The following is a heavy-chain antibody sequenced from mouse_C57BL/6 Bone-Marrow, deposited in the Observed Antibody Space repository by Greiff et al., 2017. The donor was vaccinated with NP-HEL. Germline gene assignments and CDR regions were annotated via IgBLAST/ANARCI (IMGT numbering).Heavy chain of an antibody. CDR3: ARSTTVVATDY. Sequence: QVQPQQPGAELVRPGSSVKLSCKASGYTFTSYWMHWVKQRPIQGLEWIGNIDPSDSETHYNQKFKDKATLTVDKSSSTAYMQLSSLTSEDSAVYYCARSTTVVATDYWGQGTTLTVSS. J-gene: IGHJ2*01. D-gene: IGHD1-1*01. V-gene: IGHV1-52*01. CDR2: IDPSDSET. CDR1: GYTFTSYW.